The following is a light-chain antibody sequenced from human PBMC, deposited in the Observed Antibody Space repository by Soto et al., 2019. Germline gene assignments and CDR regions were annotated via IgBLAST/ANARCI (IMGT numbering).Light chain of an antibody. CDR1: QSISGN. CDR3: QQRSTWPL. J-gene: IGKJ5*01. CDR2: GAS. V-gene: IGKV3-11*01. Sequence: EIVLTQSPASLSVSPGETATLSCRASQSISGNLDWYQQKPGQTPRLLIYGASTRPIGIPARFSGSGSGTDFTLTISNLEPEDLAVYYCQQRSTWPLFGQGTRLEIK.